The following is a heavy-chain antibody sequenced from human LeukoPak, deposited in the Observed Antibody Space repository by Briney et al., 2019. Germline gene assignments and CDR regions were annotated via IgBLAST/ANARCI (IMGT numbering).Heavy chain of an antibody. J-gene: IGHJ4*02. D-gene: IGHD1-1*01. V-gene: IGHV3-72*01. CDR2: TRSKANSYTT. CDR1: GFTFSDHY. CDR3: ARDLYNWNDAAGQLDYFGY. Sequence: GGSLRLSCAASGFTFSDHYMDWVRQAPGKGLEWVGRTRSKANSYTTGYAASVQGRFTISRDDSKNSLYLQMTSLKTEDSAVYYCARDLYNWNDAAGQLDYFGYWGQGTLVTVSS.